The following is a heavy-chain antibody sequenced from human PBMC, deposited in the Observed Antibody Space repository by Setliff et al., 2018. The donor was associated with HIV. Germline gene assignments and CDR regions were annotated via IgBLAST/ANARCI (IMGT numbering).Heavy chain of an antibody. Sequence: ASVKVSCKASGYTFTGYYMHWVRQAPGQGLEWMGWLNPNSGGTNYAQKFQGRVTMTRDTSISTAYMELSRLRSDDTAVYYCARDLLAVANTYYYYYMDVWGKGTTVTVSS. V-gene: IGHV1-2*02. CDR3: ARDLLAVANTYYYYYMDV. CDR1: GYTFTGYY. D-gene: IGHD6-19*01. CDR2: LNPNSGGT. J-gene: IGHJ6*03.